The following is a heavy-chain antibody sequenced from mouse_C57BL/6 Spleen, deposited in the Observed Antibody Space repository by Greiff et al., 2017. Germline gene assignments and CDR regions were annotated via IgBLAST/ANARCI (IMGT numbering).Heavy chain of an antibody. CDR1: GYSITSGYY. CDR3: ARNYGSSTGYFDV. V-gene: IGHV3-6*01. CDR2: ISYDGSK. Sequence: DVQLQESGPGLVKPSQSLSLTCSVTGYSITSGYYWNWIRQFPGNKLEWLGYISYDGSKNYNPSLKNRISITRDTSKNQFFRKLNSVTTEDTATYYCARNYGSSTGYFDVWGTGTTVTVSS. J-gene: IGHJ1*03. D-gene: IGHD1-1*01.